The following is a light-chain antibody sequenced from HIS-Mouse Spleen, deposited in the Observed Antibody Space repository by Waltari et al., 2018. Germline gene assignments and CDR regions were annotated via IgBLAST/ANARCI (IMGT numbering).Light chain of an antibody. Sequence: DIQMTQSPSSLSASAGDRVTITCRASQSISSYLNWYQQKPGKAPKLLIYAASSLQSGVPSRFSGSGSGTDFTLTISSLQPEDFATYYCQQSYSTPGTFGQGTKVEIK. CDR2: AAS. J-gene: IGKJ1*01. CDR1: QSISSY. V-gene: IGKV1-39*01. CDR3: QQSYSTPGT.